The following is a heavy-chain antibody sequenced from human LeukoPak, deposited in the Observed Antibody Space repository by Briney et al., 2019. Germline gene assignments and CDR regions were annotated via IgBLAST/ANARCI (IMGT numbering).Heavy chain of an antibody. V-gene: IGHV3-74*01. CDR3: AKNSLRNSDY. CDR1: GFTFSSYW. D-gene: IGHD4-17*01. Sequence: GGSLRLSCAASGFTFSSYWMCWVRQDPGKGLAWVSCIKTDGSITAYAGSVKGRFTISRDNAKNTLYLQMNSLRVEDTAVYYCAKNSLRNSDYWGQGTLVTVSS. CDR2: IKTDGSIT. J-gene: IGHJ4*02.